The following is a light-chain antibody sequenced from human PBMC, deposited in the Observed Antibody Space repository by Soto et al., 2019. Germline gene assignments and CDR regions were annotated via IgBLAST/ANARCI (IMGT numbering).Light chain of an antibody. V-gene: IGKV3-20*01. CDR3: QQYGSSLTWT. CDR2: AAS. Sequence: PGERATLSFRASQSVDSKDLAWYQQKPGQAPRILIFAASSRATGIPDRFSGSGSGTDLTLTISRLEHEDFAVYYCQQYGSSLTWTFGQGTKVDI. CDR1: QSVDSKD. J-gene: IGKJ1*01.